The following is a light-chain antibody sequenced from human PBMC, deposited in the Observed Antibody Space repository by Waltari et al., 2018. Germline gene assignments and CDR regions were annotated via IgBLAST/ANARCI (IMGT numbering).Light chain of an antibody. Sequence: QAVVTPELSLTVSPGGTVTLTCGSSTGAVPSAHYPYWFQQKPGQAPRTLIYDTNNRYSWTPARFSGSLLGGQAALTLSGAQPEDEADYYCLLYYNGAWVFGGGTKLTVL. CDR3: LLYYNGAWV. V-gene: IGLV7-46*01. CDR2: DTN. CDR1: TGAVPSAHY. J-gene: IGLJ3*02.